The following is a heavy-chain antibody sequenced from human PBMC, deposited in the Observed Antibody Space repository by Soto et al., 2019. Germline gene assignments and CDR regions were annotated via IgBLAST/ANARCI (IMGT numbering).Heavy chain of an antibody. V-gene: IGHV3-15*01. J-gene: IGHJ6*02. CDR2: IKSKTDGGTT. Sequence: GGSLRLSCAASGFTFSNAWMSWVRQAPGKGLEWVGRIKSKTDGGTTDYAAPVKGRFTISRDDSKNTLYLQMNSLKTEDTAVYYCTTPTYYYDSSGYLYYYYYGMDVWGLGTTVTVSS. D-gene: IGHD3-22*01. CDR3: TTPTYYYDSSGYLYYYYYGMDV. CDR1: GFTFSNAW.